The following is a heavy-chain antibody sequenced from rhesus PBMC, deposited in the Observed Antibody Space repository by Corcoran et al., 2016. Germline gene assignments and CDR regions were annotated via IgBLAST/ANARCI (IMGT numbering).Heavy chain of an antibody. J-gene: IGHJ4*01. D-gene: IGHD3-9*01. V-gene: IGHV3-14*01. CDR1: GFTFSSYW. CDR2: INSAGSST. Sequence: GESGGGLAKPGGSLRLSCAASGFTFSSYWMHWVRQAPGKGLEWISAINSAGSSTYYADSVKGRFTISRENAKNTLYLQMDGLRAEDTAVYYCAGDLITRMITVTGPADYWGHVVLVTVSS. CDR3: AGDLITRMITVTGPADY.